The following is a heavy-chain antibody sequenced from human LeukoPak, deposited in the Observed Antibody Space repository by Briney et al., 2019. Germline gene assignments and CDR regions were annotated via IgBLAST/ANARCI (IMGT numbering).Heavy chain of an antibody. CDR3: ARSKDILTGYCFDY. J-gene: IGHJ4*02. CDR1: GGSISSYY. CDR2: IYYSGST. Sequence: SETLSLTCSVSGGSISSYYWSWIRQPPGKGLEWIGYIYYSGSTKYNPSLKSRVTISVDTSKKQFSLKLSSVTAADTAVYYCARSKDILTGYCFDYWGQGTLVTVSS. D-gene: IGHD3-9*01. V-gene: IGHV4-59*01.